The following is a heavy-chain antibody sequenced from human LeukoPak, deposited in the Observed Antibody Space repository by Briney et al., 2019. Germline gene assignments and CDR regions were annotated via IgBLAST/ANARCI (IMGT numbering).Heavy chain of an antibody. V-gene: IGHV4-34*01. CDR3: ARGSDSLSYGSGSYYNRYSY. Sequence: SENLSLNCAVYGGSFSGYYWSWIRQPPGKGLEWIGEINHSGSTNYNPSLKSRVTISVDTSKNQFSLKLSSVTAADTAVYYCARGSDSLSYGSGSYYNRYSYWGQGTLVTVSS. CDR2: INHSGST. J-gene: IGHJ4*02. D-gene: IGHD3-10*01. CDR1: GGSFSGYY.